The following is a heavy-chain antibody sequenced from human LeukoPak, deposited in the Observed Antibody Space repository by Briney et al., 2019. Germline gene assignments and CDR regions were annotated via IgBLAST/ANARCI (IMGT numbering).Heavy chain of an antibody. CDR2: ISGSGGSI. D-gene: IGHD6-6*01. J-gene: IGHJ4*02. V-gene: IGHV3-23*01. CDR1: GCSFSNYA. Sequence: GGSLRLSCAASGCSFSNYAMSWVRQALGKGLAWVSVISGSGGSIYYADFAKGRFTISRDNSKNTLYLQMNSLRAEDTAVYYSAQGSSSMALSAPVDYWGQGALVTVSS. CDR3: AQGSSSMALSAPVDY.